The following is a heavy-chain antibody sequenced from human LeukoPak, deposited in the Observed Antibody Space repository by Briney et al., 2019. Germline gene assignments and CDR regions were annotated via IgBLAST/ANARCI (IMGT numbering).Heavy chain of an antibody. CDR3: TTESRIIAAAGDLDY. D-gene: IGHD6-13*01. J-gene: IGHJ4*02. Sequence: PGGSLRLSCAASGFTFSNAWMNWVRQAPGKGLEWVGRIKSKTDGGTTDYAAPVKGRFTISRDDPKNTLYLQMNSLKTEDTAVYYCTTESRIIAAAGDLDYWGQGTLVTVSS. CDR2: IKSKTDGGTT. CDR1: GFTFSNAW. V-gene: IGHV3-15*07.